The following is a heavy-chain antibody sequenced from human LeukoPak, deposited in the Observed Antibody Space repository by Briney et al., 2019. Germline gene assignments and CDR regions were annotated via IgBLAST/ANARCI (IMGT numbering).Heavy chain of an antibody. V-gene: IGHV3-74*01. D-gene: IGHD3-10*01. CDR2: INSDGSST. CDR3: STGSGHAFDI. J-gene: IGHJ3*02. CDR1: AFTFSSYW. Sequence: RGSLRLSCAASAFTFSSYWMHWVRQVPGKGLVWVSRINSDGSSTSYADSVKGRFTISRDNAKNTLYVQMNSLRAEDTAVYYCSTGSGHAFDIWGRGTMVTVSS.